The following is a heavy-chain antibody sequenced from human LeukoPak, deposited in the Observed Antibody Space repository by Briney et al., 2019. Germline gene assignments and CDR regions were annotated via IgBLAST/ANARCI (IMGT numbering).Heavy chain of an antibody. Sequence: SGTLARDCTVSVCAISSSYWIWIRHPPGWRQEWIGYIYYSGSTNYNPSLKSRVTISVDTSKNQFSLKLSSVTAADTAVYYCARGRGYDSDYWGQGTLVTVSS. CDR3: ARGRGYDSDY. CDR1: VCAISSSY. CDR2: IYYSGST. J-gene: IGHJ4*02. D-gene: IGHD5-12*01. V-gene: IGHV4-59*01.